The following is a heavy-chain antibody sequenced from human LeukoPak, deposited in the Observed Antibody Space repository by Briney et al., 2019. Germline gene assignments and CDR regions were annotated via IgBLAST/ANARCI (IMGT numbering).Heavy chain of an antibody. J-gene: IGHJ4*02. Sequence: GASVKVSCKASGYTFTGYYMHWVRQAPGQGLEWMGWVSGNNGNTNYAQKLQGRVTMTTDTSTNTAYMELRSLRSDDTAVYYCARGQGGLLFDYWGQGTLVTVPS. D-gene: IGHD2-15*01. CDR3: ARGQGGLLFDY. CDR1: GYTFTGYY. CDR2: VSGNNGNT. V-gene: IGHV1-18*04.